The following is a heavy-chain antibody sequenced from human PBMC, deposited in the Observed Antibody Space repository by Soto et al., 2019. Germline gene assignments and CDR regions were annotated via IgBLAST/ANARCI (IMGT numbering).Heavy chain of an antibody. V-gene: IGHV4-4*02. Sequence: TSETLSLTCAVSGGSISSSNWWRWVRQPPGKGLEWIGEIYHSGSTNYNPSLKSRVTISVDKSKNQFSLKLSSVTAADTAVYYCARAAMGGSSWPFDYWGQGTLVTVS. J-gene: IGHJ4*02. CDR1: GGSISSSNW. CDR2: IYHSGST. D-gene: IGHD6-13*01. CDR3: ARAAMGGSSWPFDY.